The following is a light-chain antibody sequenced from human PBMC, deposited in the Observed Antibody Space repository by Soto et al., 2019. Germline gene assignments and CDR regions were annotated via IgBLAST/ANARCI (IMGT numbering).Light chain of an antibody. CDR1: QSVSSY. CDR2: DAS. Sequence: EIVLTQSPATLSLSPGERATLSCRASQSVSSYLAWYQQKPGQAPRLLIYDASNRATGIPARFSGGGSGTDFTLTINSLEPEDFAVYYCQQRGDWPITFGQGTRLDIK. V-gene: IGKV3-11*01. J-gene: IGKJ5*01. CDR3: QQRGDWPIT.